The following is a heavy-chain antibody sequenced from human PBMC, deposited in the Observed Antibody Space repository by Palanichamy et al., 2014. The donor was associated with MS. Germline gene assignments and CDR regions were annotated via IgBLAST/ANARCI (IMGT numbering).Heavy chain of an antibody. D-gene: IGHD3-22*01. V-gene: IGHV4-39*01. Sequence: QLQLQESGPGLVKPSETLSLTCTVSGDSISSSTYYWGWIRQPPGKGLEWIGSIYYSGSTYYNPSLKSRVTISVDTSKNQFSLKLSSVTAADTAVYYCARITMRVVVTQKRPNAFDIWGQGTMVTVSS. CDR1: GDSISSSTYY. CDR2: IYYSGST. J-gene: IGHJ3*02. CDR3: ARITMRVVVTQKRPNAFDI.